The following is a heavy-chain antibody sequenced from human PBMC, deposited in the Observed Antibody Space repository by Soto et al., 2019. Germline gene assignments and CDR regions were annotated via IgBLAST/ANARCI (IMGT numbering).Heavy chain of an antibody. V-gene: IGHV1-69*01. CDR3: ARVVGGLVGSRGWPDYAFDV. CDR2: IVPLPGTT. D-gene: IGHD3-10*01. CDR1: GGTFTKYA. J-gene: IGHJ3*01. Sequence: QVQLVQSGAAVRKPESSVKVSCKASGGTFTKYAITWVRQAPRQGLEWMGGIVPLPGTTNYAQKFRGRVTIIADESMSTAYLELSSLRSEDAAVYYCARVVGGLVGSRGWPDYAFDVWGQGKMVNVSS.